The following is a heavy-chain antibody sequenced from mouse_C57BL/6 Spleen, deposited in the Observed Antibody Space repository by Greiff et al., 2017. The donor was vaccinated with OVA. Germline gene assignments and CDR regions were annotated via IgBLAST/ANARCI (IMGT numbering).Heavy chain of an antibody. V-gene: IGHV1-81*01. D-gene: IGHD1-1*01. J-gene: IGHJ4*01. CDR1: GYTFTSYG. CDR3: ARGDWPRTTPVVGDY. Sequence: QVQLQQSGAELARPGASVKLSCKASGYTFTSYGISWVKQRTGQGLEWIGEIYPRSGNTYYNEKFKGKATLTADKSSSTAYMELRSLTSEDSAVYFCARGDWPRTTPVVGDYWGQGTSVTVSS. CDR2: IYPRSGNT.